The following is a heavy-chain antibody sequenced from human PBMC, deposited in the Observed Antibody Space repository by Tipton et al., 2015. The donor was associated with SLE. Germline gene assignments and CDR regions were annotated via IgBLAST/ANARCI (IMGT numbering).Heavy chain of an antibody. D-gene: IGHD3-3*01. CDR2: IYHSGST. CDR1: GYSISSGYY. V-gene: IGHV4-38-2*01. J-gene: IGHJ2*01. CDR3: ASAGVVNNDWYFDL. Sequence: TLSLTCAVSGYSISSGYYWGWIRQPPGKGLEWIGSIYHSGSTYYNPSLKSRVTISVDTSKNQFSLKLSSVTAADTAVYYCASAGVVNNDWYFDLWGRGTLVTVSS.